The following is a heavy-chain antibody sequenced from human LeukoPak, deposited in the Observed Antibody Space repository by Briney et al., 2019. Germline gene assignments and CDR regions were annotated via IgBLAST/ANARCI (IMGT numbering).Heavy chain of an antibody. CDR1: GFSFSSYA. CDR2: ISDGGSST. CDR3: AKVQLGIGVDY. D-gene: IGHD7-27*01. V-gene: IGHV3-23*01. Sequence: GGSLRLSCAACGFSFSSYAVSWVRQAPGRGLEWVSGISDGGSSTYYADSVKGRFTISRDDSKNTLYLQMNSLRAEDTAVYYCAKVQLGIGVDYWGQGTLVTVSS. J-gene: IGHJ4*02.